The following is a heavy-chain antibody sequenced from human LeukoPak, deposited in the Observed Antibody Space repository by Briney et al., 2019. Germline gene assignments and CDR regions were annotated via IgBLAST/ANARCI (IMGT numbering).Heavy chain of an antibody. J-gene: IGHJ5*02. V-gene: IGHV4-34*01. CDR1: GGSFSGYY. Sequence: SETLSLTCAVYGGSFSGYYWSWIRQPPGKGLEWIGEINHSGSTNYNPSLKSRVTISVDTSKNQFSLKLNSVTAADTAVYYCARSRAFNSGAFDPWGQGSLVTVSS. CDR3: ARSRAFNSGAFDP. CDR2: INHSGST. D-gene: IGHD1-26*01.